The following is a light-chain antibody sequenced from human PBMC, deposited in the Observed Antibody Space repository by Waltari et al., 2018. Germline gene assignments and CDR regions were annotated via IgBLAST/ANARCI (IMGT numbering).Light chain of an antibody. J-gene: IGKJ4*01. Sequence: DIQLTQSPSFLSASVRDRVTITCRASQGISTLLAWYQQKPGKGPKLLIYAASTLQSDIPSRFSGSGSGTEFTLTISSLQSEDFATYYCLHLNNFPLSFGGGTK. V-gene: IGKV1-9*01. CDR1: QGISTL. CDR3: LHLNNFPLS. CDR2: AAS.